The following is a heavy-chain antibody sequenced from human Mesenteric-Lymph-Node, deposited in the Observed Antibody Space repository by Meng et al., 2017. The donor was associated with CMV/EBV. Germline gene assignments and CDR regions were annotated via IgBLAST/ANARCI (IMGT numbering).Heavy chain of an antibody. D-gene: IGHD3-10*02. CDR1: GCTFTTYY. CDR2: INPNSGDT. Sequence: ASVPVSCKTSGCTFTTYYIHWVRQAPGQGPEWMGWINPNSGDTNYAQKFQGRVTMTRDTSISTAYMEMSGLISDDTAIYYCARDPYYVSYYYYGMDVWGQGTTVTVSS. J-gene: IGHJ6*02. CDR3: ARDPYYVSYYYYGMDV. V-gene: IGHV1-2*02.